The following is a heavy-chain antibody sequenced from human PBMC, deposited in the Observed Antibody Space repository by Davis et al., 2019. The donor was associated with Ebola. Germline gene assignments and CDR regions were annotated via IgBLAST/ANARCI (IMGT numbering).Heavy chain of an antibody. J-gene: IGHJ4*02. D-gene: IGHD3-3*01. V-gene: IGHV3-15*01. CDR2: TKSKTDGGTT. CDR1: GFTFSIAW. CDR3: SPDGVFGYGY. Sequence: GGSLRLSCAVSGFTFSIAWMGWVRQAPGKGLEWVGRTKSKTDGGTTDYAPPVRGRFTVSRDDSKSTLYLQMDSLKTEDTGVYYCSPDGVFGYGYWGQGTLVSVSS.